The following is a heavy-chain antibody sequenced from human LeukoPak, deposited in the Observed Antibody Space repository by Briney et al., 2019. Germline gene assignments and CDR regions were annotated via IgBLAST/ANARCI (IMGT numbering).Heavy chain of an antibody. CDR2: IYYSGST. Sequence: SETLSLTCTVSGGSISSSSYYWGWIRQPPGKGLEWIGSIYYSGSTYYNPSLKSRVTISVDTSKNQFSLKLSSVTAADTAVYYCARQGVTSGYWGQGTLVTVSS. CDR1: GGSISSSSYY. V-gene: IGHV4-39*01. J-gene: IGHJ4*02. D-gene: IGHD2-21*02. CDR3: ARQGVTSGY.